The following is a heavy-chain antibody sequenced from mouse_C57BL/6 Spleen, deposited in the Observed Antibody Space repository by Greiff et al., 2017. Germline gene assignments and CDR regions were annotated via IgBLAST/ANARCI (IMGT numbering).Heavy chain of an antibody. CDR2: ISSGGDYI. J-gene: IGHJ3*01. D-gene: IGHD1-1*01. CDR3: TRETHYYGSRKLPFAY. V-gene: IGHV5-9-1*02. Sequence: EVKLVESGEGLVKPGGSLKLSCAASGFTFSSYAMSWVRQTPEKRLEWVAYISSGGDYIYYADTVKGRFTISRDNARNTLYLQMSSLKSEDTAMYYCTRETHYYGSRKLPFAYWGQGTLVTVSA. CDR1: GFTFSSYA.